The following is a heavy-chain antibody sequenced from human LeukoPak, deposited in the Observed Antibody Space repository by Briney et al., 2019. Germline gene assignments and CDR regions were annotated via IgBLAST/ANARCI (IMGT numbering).Heavy chain of an antibody. Sequence: RGSLRLSCAASGFTFSSYSMNWVRQAPGKGLEWVSSISSSSSYIYYADSVKGRFTISRDNAKNSLYLQMNSLRAEDTAVYYCARVVGTDEGADYWGQGTLVTASS. J-gene: IGHJ4*02. CDR2: ISSSSSYI. CDR3: ARVVGTDEGADY. V-gene: IGHV3-21*01. D-gene: IGHD2-2*01. CDR1: GFTFSSYS.